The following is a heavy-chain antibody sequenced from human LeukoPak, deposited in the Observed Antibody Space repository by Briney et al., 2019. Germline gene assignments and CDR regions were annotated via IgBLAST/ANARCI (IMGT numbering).Heavy chain of an antibody. J-gene: IGHJ6*02. Sequence: ASVKVSCKASGYSFSSYGISWLRQAPGQGLEWMGWISGYNGNLNYAQKFQGRVSMTADTSTTTAYMELRSLRLDDTAVYFCARDSSYYESYGRDVWGQGTTVTVSS. D-gene: IGHD3-22*01. CDR3: ARDSSYYESYGRDV. CDR1: GYSFSSYG. CDR2: ISGYNGNL. V-gene: IGHV1-18*01.